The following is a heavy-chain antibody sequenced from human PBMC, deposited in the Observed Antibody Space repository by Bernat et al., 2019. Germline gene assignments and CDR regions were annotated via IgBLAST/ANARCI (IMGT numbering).Heavy chain of an antibody. Sequence: QLQLQESGPGLVKPSETLSLTCTVSGDSISSSTYYWGWIRQPPGKRLEWIGSVSNSESTYYNPSLKSRVTISVDTSKNQFSLKLNSVTAADTAVFYCARQRSGSYYMDAFDIWGQGTMVTVSS. V-gene: IGHV4-39*01. CDR1: GDSISSSTYY. CDR3: ARQRSGSYYMDAFDI. CDR2: VSNSEST. D-gene: IGHD3-10*01. J-gene: IGHJ3*02.